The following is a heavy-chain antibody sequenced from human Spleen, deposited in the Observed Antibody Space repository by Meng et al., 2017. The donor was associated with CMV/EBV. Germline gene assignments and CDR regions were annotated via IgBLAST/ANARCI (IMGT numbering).Heavy chain of an antibody. V-gene: IGHV3-15*01. CDR2: IKSKTDGGTT. D-gene: IGHD2-2*02. J-gene: IGHJ4*02. CDR1: GVTFSRYA. Sequence: SGVTFSRYAMSWIRQTPGKGLEWVGRIKSKTDGGTTDYAAPVKGRFTISRDDSKNTLYLQMNSLKTEDTAVYYCTTDWGIYLIPGWGQGTLVTVSS. CDR3: TTDWGIYLIPG.